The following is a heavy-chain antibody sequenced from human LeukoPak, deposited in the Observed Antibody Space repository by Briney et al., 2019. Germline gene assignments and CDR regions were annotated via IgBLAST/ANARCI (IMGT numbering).Heavy chain of an antibody. CDR2: IIPIFGTA. CDR3: AREKATWFDP. V-gene: IGHV1-69*05. CDR1: GYTFTSYG. J-gene: IGHJ5*02. Sequence: ASVKVSCKASGYTFTSYGISWVRQAPGQGLEWMGGIIPIFGTANYAQKFQGRVTITTDESTSTAYMELSSLRSEDTAVYYCAREKATWFDPWGQGTLVTVSS.